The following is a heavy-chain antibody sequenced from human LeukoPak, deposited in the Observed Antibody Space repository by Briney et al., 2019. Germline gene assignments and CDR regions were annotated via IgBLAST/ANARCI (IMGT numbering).Heavy chain of an antibody. CDR3: TRVRSGNDFDY. CDR2: IRSIGYGGTT. D-gene: IGHD3-10*01. Sequence: GGSLRLSCSASGFTFGDHAMSWVRQAPGKGLEWVGFIRSIGYGGTTEYAASVEGRFSLSRDDSKSFVYLQMSSLKAEDTAVYYCTRVRSGNDFDYWGREPWSPSPQ. J-gene: IGHJ4*02. V-gene: IGHV3-49*04. CDR1: GFTFGDHA.